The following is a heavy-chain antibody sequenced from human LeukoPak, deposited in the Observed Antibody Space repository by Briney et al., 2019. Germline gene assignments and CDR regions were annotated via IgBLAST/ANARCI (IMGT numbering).Heavy chain of an antibody. V-gene: IGHV4-4*07. Sequence: PSETLSLTCTVSGGSISSYYWSWIRQPAGKGLEWIGRIYTSGSTNYNPPLKSRVTMSVDTSKNQFSLKLSSVTAADTAVYYCARDRVYCSGGSCYELDAFDIWGQGTMVTVSS. CDR2: IYTSGST. J-gene: IGHJ3*02. CDR1: GGSISSYY. CDR3: ARDRVYCSGGSCYELDAFDI. D-gene: IGHD2-15*01.